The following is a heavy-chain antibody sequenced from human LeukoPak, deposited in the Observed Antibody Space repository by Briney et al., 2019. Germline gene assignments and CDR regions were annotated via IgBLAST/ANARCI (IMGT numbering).Heavy chain of an antibody. Sequence: ASVKVSCKASGYTFTGYYMHWVRQAPGQGLEWVGWINPNNGGTNYAQKLQGRVTMTRDTSISTAYMELSRLRSDDTAVYYCARDLRLYYDFWSGYSNWFDPWGQGTLVTVSS. CDR3: ARDLRLYYDFWSGYSNWFDP. CDR2: INPNNGGT. D-gene: IGHD3-3*01. V-gene: IGHV1-2*02. J-gene: IGHJ5*02. CDR1: GYTFTGYY.